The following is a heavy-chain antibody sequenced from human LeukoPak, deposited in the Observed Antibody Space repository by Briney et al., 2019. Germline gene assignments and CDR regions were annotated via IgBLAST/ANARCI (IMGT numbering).Heavy chain of an antibody. J-gene: IGHJ4*02. Sequence: ASVTVSCKASGYTCTDYYLHWVRQAPGQGLEWMGWIIPNSGGTNYAQKFQGRVTMTRDTSISTAYMELSRLRSDDTAVYYCARAHLMFGGIIIMGYYWGQGTVVTVSS. D-gene: IGHD3-16*02. V-gene: IGHV1-2*02. CDR3: ARAHLMFGGIIIMGYY. CDR2: IIPNSGGT. CDR1: GYTCTDYY.